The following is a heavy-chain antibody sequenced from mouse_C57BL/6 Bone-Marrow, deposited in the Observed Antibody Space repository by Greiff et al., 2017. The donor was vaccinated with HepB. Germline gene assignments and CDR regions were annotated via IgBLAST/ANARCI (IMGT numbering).Heavy chain of an antibody. D-gene: IGHD1-1*01. V-gene: IGHV1-80*01. J-gene: IGHJ2*01. CDR2: IYPGDGDT. Sequence: VQLQQSGAELVKPGASVKISCKASGYAFSSYWMNWVKQRPGKGLEWIGQIYPGDGDTNYNGKFKGKATLTADKSSSTAYMQLSSLTSEDSAVYFCARGGYGNSSTFDYWGQGTTLTVSS. CDR3: ARGGYGNSSTFDY. CDR1: GYAFSSYW.